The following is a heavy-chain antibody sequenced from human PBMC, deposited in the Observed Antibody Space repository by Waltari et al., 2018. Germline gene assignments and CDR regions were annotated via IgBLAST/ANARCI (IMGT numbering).Heavy chain of an antibody. CDR2: ISWNSGSI. CDR3: ARNLCSISCYSGDYYFDY. D-gene: IGHD2-2*01. Sequence: EVQLVESGGGLVQPGRSLRLSCAASGFTFDDYAMHWVRQATGKGLEWVSGISWNSGSIGYADSVKGRFTISRDNAKNSLYLQMNGLRAEDTALYYCARNLCSISCYSGDYYFDYWGQGTLVTVSS. V-gene: IGHV3-9*01. CDR1: GFTFDDYA. J-gene: IGHJ4*02.